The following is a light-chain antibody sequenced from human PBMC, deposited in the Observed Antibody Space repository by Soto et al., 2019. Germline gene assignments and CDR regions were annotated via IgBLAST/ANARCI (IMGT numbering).Light chain of an antibody. J-gene: IGKJ1*01. CDR3: QQYYSTPQT. CDR1: QSVLYSSNNKNY. V-gene: IGKV4-1*01. CDR2: WAS. Sequence: DIVMTQSPDSLAVSLGDSATINCKSSQSVLYSSNNKNYLAWYQQKPGQPPKLLIYWASTRESGVPDRFSGSGSGTDFTLTISSLQAEEVAVYYCQQYYSTPQTFGQGTKVEIK.